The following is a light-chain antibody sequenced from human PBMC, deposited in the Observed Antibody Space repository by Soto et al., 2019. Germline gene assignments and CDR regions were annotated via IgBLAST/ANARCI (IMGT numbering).Light chain of an antibody. Sequence: DLQMTQSPSSLSASVGDRVTITCRASQSISSYLNWYQQKPGKAPKLLIYAASSLQSGVPSRFSGSRSGTDFSLTIISLQPEDFATYYCQQSYSTLWTFGQGTKVEIK. CDR2: AAS. J-gene: IGKJ1*01. V-gene: IGKV1-39*01. CDR3: QQSYSTLWT. CDR1: QSISSY.